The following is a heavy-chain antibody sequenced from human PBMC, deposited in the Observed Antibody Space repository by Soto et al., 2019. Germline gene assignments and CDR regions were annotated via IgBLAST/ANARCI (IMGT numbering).Heavy chain of an antibody. CDR1: GFAFSNFA. J-gene: IGHJ5*02. V-gene: IGHV3-23*01. D-gene: IGHD6-13*01. CDR3: AAPRAAVPHTRYFGP. CDR2: IGSGSRGT. Sequence: EAQLLESGGGLVQPGGSLRLSCAASGFAFSNFAMSWVRQAPGKGLEGVSAIGSGSRGTHYAESVEDRFTISRDDSKNTLYLQLNSLTAADTAVYYCAAPRAAVPHTRYFGPWGKGTPVTVSP.